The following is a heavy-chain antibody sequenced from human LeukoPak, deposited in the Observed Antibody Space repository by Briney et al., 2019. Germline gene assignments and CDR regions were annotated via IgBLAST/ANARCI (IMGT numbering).Heavy chain of an antibody. D-gene: IGHD3-10*02. J-gene: IGHJ4*02. CDR2: ISYDGSNK. Sequence: PGRSLRLSCAASGFTFSSYAMHWVRQAPGKGLEWVAVISYDGSNKYYADSVKGRFTISRDKSKNTLYLQMNSLRAEDTAVYYCAKDFLFGEFPSIFDYWGQGTLVTVSS. CDR1: GFTFSSYA. V-gene: IGHV3-30*04. CDR3: AKDFLFGEFPSIFDY.